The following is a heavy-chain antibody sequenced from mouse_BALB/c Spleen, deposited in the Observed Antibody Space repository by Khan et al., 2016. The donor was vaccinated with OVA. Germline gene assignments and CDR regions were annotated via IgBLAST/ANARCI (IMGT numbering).Heavy chain of an antibody. V-gene: IGHV14-3*02. J-gene: IGHJ2*01. D-gene: IGHD1-1*01. CDR3: ATYYYGRSRYFDY. Sequence: VQLKQSGAELVKPGASVKLSCTLSGFNIKDTYMHWVKQRPEQGLAWIGRIDPANGNTKYDPKFQGKATITADTSSNTAYLQLSSLTSEDTAVYYCATYYYGRSRYFDYGGQGTTLTVSS. CDR1: GFNIKDTY. CDR2: IDPANGNT.